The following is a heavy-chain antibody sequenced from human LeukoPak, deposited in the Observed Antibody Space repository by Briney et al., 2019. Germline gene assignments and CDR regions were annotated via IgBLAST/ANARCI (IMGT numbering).Heavy chain of an antibody. V-gene: IGHV4-4*07. CDR3: ARGEGITGTADFDY. D-gene: IGHD1-7*01. CDR1: GGSISSYY. Sequence: SETLSLTCTVSGGSISSYYWSWIRQPAGKGLEWIGRIYTSGSTNYNPSLKSRVTISVDTSKNQFSLKLSSVTAADTAVYYCARGEGITGTADFDYWGQGTLVTVSS. CDR2: IYTSGST. J-gene: IGHJ4*02.